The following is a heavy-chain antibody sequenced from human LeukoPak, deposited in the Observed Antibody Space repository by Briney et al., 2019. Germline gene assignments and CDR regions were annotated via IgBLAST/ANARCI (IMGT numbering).Heavy chain of an antibody. CDR1: GYSFTNYW. D-gene: IGHD2-21*02. CDR3: ARPTYCGGDCYWAIDI. Sequence: GESLKISCKGSGYSFTNYWIGWVRQMPGKGLEWMGIIYPGDSDAKYSPSFQGQVTISADKSISTAYLQWSSLKASDTAMYYCARPTYCGGDCYWAIDIWGQGTMVTVSS. CDR2: IYPGDSDA. J-gene: IGHJ3*02. V-gene: IGHV5-51*01.